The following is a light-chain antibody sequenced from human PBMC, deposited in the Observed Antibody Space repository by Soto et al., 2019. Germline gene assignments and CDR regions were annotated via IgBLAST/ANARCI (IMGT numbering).Light chain of an antibody. V-gene: IGKV4-1*01. CDR3: QQYDSTTIT. Sequence: DIVMTQYPNSLAVSLGERATIKCKSSQSVLYSSNNKNYLSWYQQKPGQPPKMLIYWASTRESGVPDRFSVSGSGTDLTLTISSLQAADVAVYYRQQYDSTTITFGQGTRLEIK. CDR1: QSVLYSSNNKNY. J-gene: IGKJ5*01. CDR2: WAS.